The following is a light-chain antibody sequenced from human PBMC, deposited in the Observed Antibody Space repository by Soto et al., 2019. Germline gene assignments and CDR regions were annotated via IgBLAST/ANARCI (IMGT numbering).Light chain of an antibody. CDR3: QHYNNSPPWT. V-gene: IGKV3-15*01. CDR1: QSVSSN. J-gene: IGKJ1*01. Sequence: EIVMTQSPATLSVSPGERATLSCRASQSVSSNLAWYQQKPGQAPRLLIYGASTRATGIPARFSGSGSGTEFTLTISSVQSEDFAVYYCQHYNNSPPWTFGQGTKVEIK. CDR2: GAS.